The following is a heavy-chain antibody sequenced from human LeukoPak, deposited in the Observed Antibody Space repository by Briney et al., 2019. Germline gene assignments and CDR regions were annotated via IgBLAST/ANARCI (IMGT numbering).Heavy chain of an antibody. Sequence: GGSLRLSCAASGFTFSSYSMNWVRQAPGKGLEWVSSISSSSSYIYYADSVKGRFTISGDNAKNSLYLQMNSLRAEDTAVYYCARDKYYDSSGYYLGYMDVWGKGTTVTVSS. J-gene: IGHJ6*03. CDR3: ARDKYYDSSGYYLGYMDV. CDR1: GFTFSSYS. D-gene: IGHD3-22*01. CDR2: ISSSSSYI. V-gene: IGHV3-21*01.